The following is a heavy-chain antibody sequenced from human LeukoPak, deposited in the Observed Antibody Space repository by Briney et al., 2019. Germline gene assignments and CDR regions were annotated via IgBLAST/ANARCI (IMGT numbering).Heavy chain of an antibody. V-gene: IGHV1-2*02. CDR3: ARDLVGKPIGGDLYYDILTGYSPHFDY. J-gene: IGHJ4*02. D-gene: IGHD3-9*01. Sequence: GASVKVSCKASGYTFTGYYMHWVRQAPGQGLEWMGWINPNSGGTNYAQKFQGRVTMTRDTSISTAYMELSRLRSDDTAVYYCARDLVGKPIGGDLYYDILTGYSPHFDYWGQGTLVTVSS. CDR1: GYTFTGYY. CDR2: INPNSGGT.